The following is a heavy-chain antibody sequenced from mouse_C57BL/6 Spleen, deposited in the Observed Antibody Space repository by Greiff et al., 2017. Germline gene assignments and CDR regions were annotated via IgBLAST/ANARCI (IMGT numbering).Heavy chain of an antibody. D-gene: IGHD1-1*01. CDR3: TRGGNYYGSSLYYFDY. CDR1: GYTFTSYW. CDR2: IYPGNSDT. J-gene: IGHJ2*01. Sequence: VQLLQSGTVLARPGASVKMSCKTSGYTFTSYWMHWVKQRPGQGLEWIGAIYPGNSDTSYNQKFKGKAKLTAVTSASTAYMELSSLTNEDSAFYYCTRGGNYYGSSLYYFDYWGQGTTLTVSS. V-gene: IGHV1-5*01.